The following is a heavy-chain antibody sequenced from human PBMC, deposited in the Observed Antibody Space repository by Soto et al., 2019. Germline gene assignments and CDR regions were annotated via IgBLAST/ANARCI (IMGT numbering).Heavy chain of an antibody. CDR2: FDPEDGET. CDR1: GYTITELS. Sequence: EASVKVSCKVSGYTITELSVHWVRQAPGKGLEWMGGFDPEDGETIYAQKFQGRVTMTEDTSTDTAYMELSSLRSEDTAVYYCATDLRSSSSGDSDYWGQGTLVTVSS. J-gene: IGHJ4*02. V-gene: IGHV1-24*01. CDR3: ATDLRSSSSGDSDY. D-gene: IGHD3-22*01.